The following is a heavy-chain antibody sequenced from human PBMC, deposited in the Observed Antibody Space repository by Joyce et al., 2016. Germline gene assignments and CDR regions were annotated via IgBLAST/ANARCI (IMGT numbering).Heavy chain of an antibody. CDR1: RFAFSSYA. CDR3: AKDQDYGDYSVDY. Sequence: EVQLLESGGGLVQPGGSLRLSCAASRFAFSSYAMSWVRQAPGKGLEWVSTISSRGGSADNADSGKGRFTTSRDNSENTLYLQMNSLRAGDTAVYYCAKDQDYGDYSVDYWGQGTLVTVSS. CDR2: ISSRGGSA. J-gene: IGHJ4*02. V-gene: IGHV3-23*01. D-gene: IGHD4-17*01.